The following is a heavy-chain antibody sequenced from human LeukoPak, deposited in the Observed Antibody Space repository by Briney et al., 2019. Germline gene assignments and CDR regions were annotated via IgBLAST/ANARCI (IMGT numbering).Heavy chain of an antibody. CDR1: GGSFSGYY. V-gene: IGHV4-59*01. Sequence: RSETLSLTCGVYGGSFSGYYWSWVRQPPGRGLEWIGSIHYSGSTSYNPSLKSRVTISVDTSKNQFSLKLSSVTAADTAVYYCARRVYSSSWSYYFDYWGQGTLVTVSS. D-gene: IGHD6-13*01. J-gene: IGHJ4*02. CDR3: ARRVYSSSWSYYFDY. CDR2: IHYSGST.